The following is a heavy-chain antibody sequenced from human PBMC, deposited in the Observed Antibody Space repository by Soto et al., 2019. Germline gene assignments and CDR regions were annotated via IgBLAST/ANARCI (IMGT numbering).Heavy chain of an antibody. V-gene: IGHV4-34*01. CDR2: INPSGGT. Sequence: SETLSLTCAVYGGSFSTDYWSWIRQPPGKGLEWIGEINPSGGTNYNPSLKSRVTISVATSKNQFSLKLSSVTAADTAVYYCARVLAARASRDFDYWGQGTLDTVSS. J-gene: IGHJ4*02. D-gene: IGHD6-6*01. CDR1: GGSFSTDY. CDR3: ARVLAARASRDFDY.